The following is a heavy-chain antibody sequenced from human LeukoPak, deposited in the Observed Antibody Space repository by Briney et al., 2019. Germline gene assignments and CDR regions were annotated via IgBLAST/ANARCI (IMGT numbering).Heavy chain of an antibody. Sequence: SETLSLTCTVSGGSIRTSYCSWIRQPPGKGLEWIGYIYYSGSTNYNPSLKSRVTISVDTSRNQFSLKLSSVTAADTAVYYCARAPNPDFFDVWGQGTLVTVSS. J-gene: IGHJ4*02. CDR2: IYYSGST. V-gene: IGHV4-59*01. CDR3: ARAPNPDFFDV. D-gene: IGHD2-8*01. CDR1: GGSIRTSY.